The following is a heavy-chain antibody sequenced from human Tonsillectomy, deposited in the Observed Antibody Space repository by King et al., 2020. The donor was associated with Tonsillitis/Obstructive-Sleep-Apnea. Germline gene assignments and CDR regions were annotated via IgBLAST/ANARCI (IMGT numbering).Heavy chain of an antibody. J-gene: IGHJ5*02. CDR3: HFGGGHEDWFDP. V-gene: IGHV1-58*01. Sequence: QLVQSGPEVKKPGTSVKVSCKASGFTFTSSAVQWVRQARGQRLEWIGWIVVGSGNTNYEQKFQERVTIPRDMSTSTAYMEWSRLRSEDTAVYYCHFGGGHEDWFDPWGQGTLVTVSS. CDR2: IVVGSGNT. D-gene: IGHD3-10*01. CDR1: GFTFTSSA.